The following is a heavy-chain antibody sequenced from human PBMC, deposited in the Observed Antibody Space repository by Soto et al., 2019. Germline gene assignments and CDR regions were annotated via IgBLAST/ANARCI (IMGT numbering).Heavy chain of an antibody. CDR2: IIPISGTA. J-gene: IGHJ6*02. CDR1: GGTFNSYA. CDR3: ARSQGSSTSLEIYYYYYYGMDV. D-gene: IGHD2-2*01. V-gene: IGHV1-69*01. Sequence: QVQLVQSGAEVKKPGSSVKVSCKASGGTFNSYAISWVRQAPGQGLEWMGGIIPISGTANYAQKFQGRVTITADESTSTAYMELSSRRPKDTAVYYCARSQGSSTSLEIYYYYYYGMDVWGQGTTVTVSS.